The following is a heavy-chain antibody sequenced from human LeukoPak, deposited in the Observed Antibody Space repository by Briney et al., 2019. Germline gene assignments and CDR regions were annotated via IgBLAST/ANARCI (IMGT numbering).Heavy chain of an antibody. CDR1: GFAFNTYT. J-gene: IGHJ4*02. Sequence: GGSLRLSCAASGFAFNTYTMNWVRQAPGKGLEWVSSISSTSTYIYYADSVKGRFTISRDNAKNSLYLQMSGLTAVDTAVYYCARVGTYDGGHSYGFSDYWGQGTLVTVSS. D-gene: IGHD5-18*01. CDR2: ISSTSTYI. CDR3: ARVGTYDGGHSYGFSDY. V-gene: IGHV3-21*01.